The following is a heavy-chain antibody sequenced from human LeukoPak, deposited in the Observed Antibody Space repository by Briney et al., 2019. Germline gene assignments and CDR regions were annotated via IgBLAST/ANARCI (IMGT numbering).Heavy chain of an antibody. CDR1: GLSLSNYN. Sequence: GGSLRLSCAVSGLSLSNYNMIWVRQAPEKGLEWVSSIDSSSNTYYADSVKGRFTISRDNAKSSLYLQMNSLRAEDTAVYYCASREPAGDWGQGTLVTVSS. D-gene: IGHD1-1*01. J-gene: IGHJ4*02. CDR3: ASREPAGD. CDR2: IDSSSNT. V-gene: IGHV3-69-1*01.